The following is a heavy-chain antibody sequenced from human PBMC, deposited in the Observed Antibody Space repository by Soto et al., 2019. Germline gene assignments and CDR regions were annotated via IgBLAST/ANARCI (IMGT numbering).Heavy chain of an antibody. D-gene: IGHD3-9*01. CDR3: ATAGLTGTV. J-gene: IGHJ6*02. Sequence: PWGSLRLSCAPSGFTFISYEISLVRQAPGKGLEWVSYISVSGTMRFYADAVKGRFTISRDNTKKILYLQMNSLRAEDTALYYCATAGLTGTVWGQGTTVTVSS. CDR1: GFTFISYE. CDR2: ISVSGTMR. V-gene: IGHV3-48*03.